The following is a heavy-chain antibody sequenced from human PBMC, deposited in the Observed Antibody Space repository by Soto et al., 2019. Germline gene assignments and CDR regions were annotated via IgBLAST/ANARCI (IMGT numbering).Heavy chain of an antibody. V-gene: IGHV1-46*01. Sequence: QVQLVQSGAEVKKPGASVKVSCKASGYTFSTYYMHWVRQAPGQGYEWMGIINPSGGSTTYAQKFQGSXIMXRXTSPTTVYMELTSLKSEDPAVYYCARYDYNGYYFDYWGQGTLVTVSS. J-gene: IGHJ4*02. D-gene: IGHD4-4*01. CDR1: GYTFSTYY. CDR3: ARYDYNGYYFDY. CDR2: INPSGGST.